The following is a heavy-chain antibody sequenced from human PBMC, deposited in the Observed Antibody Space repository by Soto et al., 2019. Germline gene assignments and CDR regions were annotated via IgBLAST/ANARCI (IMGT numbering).Heavy chain of an antibody. CDR1: GGSITSDYSC. V-gene: IGHV4-30-4*01. J-gene: IGHJ2*01. CDR3: ARVLRDVSSDRYYWYFDL. D-gene: IGHD3-16*02. Sequence: SETLSLTCTVSGGSITSDYSCWSWIRPPPGESLEWIGHIFDSGHTYTNTSLRSQVAISLDTSKNHFSLTLSSVTAADTAVYYCARVLRDVSSDRYYWYFDLWGRGILVTVS. CDR2: IFDSGHT.